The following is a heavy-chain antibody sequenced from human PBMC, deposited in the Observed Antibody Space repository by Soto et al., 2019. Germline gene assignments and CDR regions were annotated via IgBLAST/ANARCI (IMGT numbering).Heavy chain of an antibody. CDR3: AKDRYSGVWDNFYDY. CDR1: GFSITNAW. J-gene: IGHJ4*02. V-gene: IGHV3-23*01. D-gene: IGHD3-9*01. CDR2: IRGSGGST. Sequence: GGSLRLSCAASGFSITNAWMTWVRQPPGKGLEWVSAIRGSGGSTYYADSVKGQFTISRDNSKNTLYLQMSSLRAEDTALYYCAKDRYSGVWDNFYDYWSQGTLVTVSS.